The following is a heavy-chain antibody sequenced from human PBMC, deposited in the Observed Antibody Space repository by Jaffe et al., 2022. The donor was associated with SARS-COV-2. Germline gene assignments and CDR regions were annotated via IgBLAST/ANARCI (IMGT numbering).Heavy chain of an antibody. D-gene: IGHD2-2*01. V-gene: IGHV4-39*01. Sequence: QVQLQESGPGLVKPPETLSLTCTVSGDSIGSDSHYWGWIRQTPGKGLEWIGSIYYGGSTYYNPSLKSRVSVSVDTTKNQLSLKLSFVSAADTAVYYCARAGLVPAAPHDAFDIWGQGTMVTVSS. CDR3: ARAGLVPAAPHDAFDI. J-gene: IGHJ3*02. CDR2: IYYGGST. CDR1: GDSIGSDSHY.